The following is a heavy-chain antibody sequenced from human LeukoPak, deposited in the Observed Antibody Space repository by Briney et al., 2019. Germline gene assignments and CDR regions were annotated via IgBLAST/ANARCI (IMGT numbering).Heavy chain of an antibody. Sequence: PGGSLRLSCAASGFTFSDYYMSWIRQAPGKGLEWVSYISSSISYTNYADSVKGRFTISRDNAKNSLYLQMNSLRAEDTAVYYCAREEVTMIVALWGQGTMVTVS. D-gene: IGHD3-22*01. CDR2: ISSSISYT. V-gene: IGHV3-11*06. CDR3: AREEVTMIVAL. CDR1: GFTFSDYY. J-gene: IGHJ3*01.